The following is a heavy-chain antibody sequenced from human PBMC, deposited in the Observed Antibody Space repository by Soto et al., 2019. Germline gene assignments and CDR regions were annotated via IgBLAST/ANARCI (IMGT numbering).Heavy chain of an antibody. Sequence: DVQLVESGGGLVQPGRSLRLSCAASGFTFDNYAIHWVRQAPGKGLEWVSGISWNSDTIGYADSVKGRFTISRDSAKKSVSLQMNSLRPEDTALYHCAKALPPGSYYKPVHYWGQGTLVTVSS. CDR1: GFTFDNYA. CDR3: AKALPPGSYYKPVHY. V-gene: IGHV3-9*01. D-gene: IGHD3-10*01. J-gene: IGHJ4*02. CDR2: ISWNSDTI.